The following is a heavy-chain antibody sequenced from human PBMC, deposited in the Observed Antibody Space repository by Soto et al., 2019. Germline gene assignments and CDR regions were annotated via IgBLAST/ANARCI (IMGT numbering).Heavy chain of an antibody. Sequence: VQLVESGGGLVKPGGSLRLSCAASGFTFSSYSMNWVRQAPGKGLEWVSSISSGSDYIFYADSVKGRFPISRDHPKYSPFQQINRLTAEDTGVYYCARSPVGDAFNVWGQGTVVTVSS. J-gene: IGHJ3*01. CDR3: ARSPVGDAFNV. CDR2: ISSGSDYI. V-gene: IGHV3-21*01. CDR1: GFTFSSYS.